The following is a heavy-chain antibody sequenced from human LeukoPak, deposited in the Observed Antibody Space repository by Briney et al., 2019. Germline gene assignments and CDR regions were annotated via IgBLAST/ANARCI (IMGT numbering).Heavy chain of an antibody. CDR1: GGSVSGYY. CDR2: VYTSGST. J-gene: IGHJ3*02. V-gene: IGHV4-4*07. D-gene: IGHD1-7*01. CDR3: ARLITGTTTAFDI. Sequence: SETLSLTCSVSGGSVSGYYWTWIRQPAGKGLEWIGRVYTSGSTHYNPSLKTRLTMSVDTSKNQFSLKLSSVTAADTAVYYCARLITGTTTAFDIWGQGTMVTVSS.